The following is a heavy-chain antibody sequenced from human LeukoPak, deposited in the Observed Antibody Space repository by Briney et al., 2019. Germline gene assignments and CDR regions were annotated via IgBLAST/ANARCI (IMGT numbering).Heavy chain of an antibody. V-gene: IGHV3-30-3*01. CDR3: AAAAGTDDAFDI. D-gene: IGHD6-13*01. CDR2: ISYDGSNK. J-gene: IGHJ3*02. Sequence: GGSLRLSCAASGFFFSNYWMTWVRQAPGKGLEWVAVISYDGSNKYYADSVKGRFTISRDNSKNTLYLQMNSLRAEDTAVYYCAAAAGTDDAFDIWGQGTMVTVSS. CDR1: GFFFSNYW.